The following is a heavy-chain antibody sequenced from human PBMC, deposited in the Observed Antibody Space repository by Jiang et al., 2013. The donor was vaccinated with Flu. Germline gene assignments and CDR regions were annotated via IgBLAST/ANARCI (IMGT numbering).Heavy chain of an antibody. CDR1: GFTFSSYA. CDR2: ISYDGSNK. J-gene: IGHJ4*02. V-gene: IGHV3-30*01. D-gene: IGHD3-22*01. Sequence: VQLVESGGGVVQPGRSLRLSCAASGFTFSSYAMHWVRQAPGKGLEWVAVISYDGSNKYYADSVKGRFTISRDNSKNTLYLQMNSLRAEDTAVYYCARDITMIELDYWGQGTLVTVSS. CDR3: ARDITMIELDY.